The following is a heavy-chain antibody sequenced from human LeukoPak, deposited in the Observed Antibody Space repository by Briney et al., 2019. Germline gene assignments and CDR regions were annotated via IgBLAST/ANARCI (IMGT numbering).Heavy chain of an antibody. V-gene: IGHV1-2*02. J-gene: IGHJ4*02. D-gene: IGHD2-2*01. Sequence: GASVKVSCKASGYTFTGYYMLWVRQAPGQGLEWMGWINPNSGGTNYAQKFQGRVTMTRDTSISTAYMELNRLRSDDTAVYYCARGLPIVVVPAATGSLDYWGQGTLVTVSS. CDR3: ARGLPIVVVPAATGSLDY. CDR1: GYTFTGYY. CDR2: INPNSGGT.